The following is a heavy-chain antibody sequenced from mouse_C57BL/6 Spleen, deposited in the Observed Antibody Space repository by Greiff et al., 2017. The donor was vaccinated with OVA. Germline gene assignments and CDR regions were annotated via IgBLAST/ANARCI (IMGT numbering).Heavy chain of an antibody. V-gene: IGHV5-16*01. CDR1: GFTFSDYY. Sequence: EVQLVESEGGLVQPGSSMKLSCTASGFTFSDYYMAWVRQVPEKGLEWVANINYDGSSTYYLDSLKSRFIISRDNAKNILYLQMSSLKSEDTATYYCARDGNYRLRYFDVWGTGTTVTVSS. CDR3: ARDGNYRLRYFDV. J-gene: IGHJ1*03. D-gene: IGHD2-1*01. CDR2: INYDGSST.